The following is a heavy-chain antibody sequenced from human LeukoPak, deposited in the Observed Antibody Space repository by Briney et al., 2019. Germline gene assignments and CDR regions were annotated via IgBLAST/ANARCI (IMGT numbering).Heavy chain of an antibody. J-gene: IGHJ4*02. V-gene: IGHV3-23*01. CDR1: GFTFSSYA. D-gene: IGHD3-16*02. Sequence: PGGSLRLSCAASGFTFSSYAMSWVRQAPGKGLEWVSAISGSGGSTYYADSVKGRFTISRDTSKNTPYQQMNSLRAEDTAVYYCAKDRRLGELSFFDYWGQGTLVTVSS. CDR2: ISGSGGST. CDR3: AKDRRLGELSFFDY.